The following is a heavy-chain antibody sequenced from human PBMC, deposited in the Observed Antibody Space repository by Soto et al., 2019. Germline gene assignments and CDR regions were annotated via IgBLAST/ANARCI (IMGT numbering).Heavy chain of an antibody. CDR1: GFTFSSYG. CDR2: ISYDGSNK. J-gene: IGHJ6*02. D-gene: IGHD3-10*01. CDR3: AKDKTLVWFGELLSYYYGMDV. V-gene: IGHV3-30*18. Sequence: QVQLVESGGGVVQPGRSLRLSCAASGFTFSSYGMHWVRQAPGKGLEWVAVISYDGSNKYYADSVKGRFTISRDNSKNTLYLQMNSLRAEDTAVYYCAKDKTLVWFGELLSYYYGMDVWGQGTTVTVSS.